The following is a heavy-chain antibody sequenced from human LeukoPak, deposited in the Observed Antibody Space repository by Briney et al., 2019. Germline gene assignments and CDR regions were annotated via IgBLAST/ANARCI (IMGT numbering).Heavy chain of an antibody. CDR1: GGSISGYY. Sequence: SETLSLTCTVSGGSISGYYWSWIRQPPGKGPEWIGYIYYSGSTNYNPSLKSRVTISVDSSKNQFSLKLISVTPADTAVYYCARHGSSWYGYYYGMDVWGQGTTVTVSS. CDR2: IYYSGST. V-gene: IGHV4-59*01. D-gene: IGHD6-13*01. J-gene: IGHJ6*02. CDR3: ARHGSSWYGYYYGMDV.